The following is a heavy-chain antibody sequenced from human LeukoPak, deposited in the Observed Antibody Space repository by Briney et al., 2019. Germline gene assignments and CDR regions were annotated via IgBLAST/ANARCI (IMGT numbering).Heavy chain of an antibody. CDR3: AKGGYCSSTSCPDPFDY. D-gene: IGHD2-2*01. J-gene: IGHJ4*02. CDR1: GFTFSSYA. V-gene: IGHV3-23*01. Sequence: GGSLRLSCAASGFTFSSYAMSWVRQAPGKGLEWVSAISGSGGSTYYADSVKGRFTISRDNSKNTLYLQMNSLRAEDTAVYYCAKGGYCSSTSCPDPFDYWGQGTLVTVSS. CDR2: ISGSGGST.